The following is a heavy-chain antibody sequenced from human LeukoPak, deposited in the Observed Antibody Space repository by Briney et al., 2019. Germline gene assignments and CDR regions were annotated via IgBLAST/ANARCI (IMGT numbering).Heavy chain of an antibody. CDR1: GFTFSGSA. Sequence: GGSLRLSCAVSGFTFSGSALHWVRQASGKGLEWLGRIRSKPNSYATTYAASVKGRFTISRDDSKNTAYLQMNSLRADDTAVYYCAKDRPTVYSSSWLHFLDSWGQGTLVTVSS. J-gene: IGHJ4*02. V-gene: IGHV3-73*01. D-gene: IGHD6-13*01. CDR2: IRSKPNSYAT. CDR3: AKDRPTVYSSSWLHFLDS.